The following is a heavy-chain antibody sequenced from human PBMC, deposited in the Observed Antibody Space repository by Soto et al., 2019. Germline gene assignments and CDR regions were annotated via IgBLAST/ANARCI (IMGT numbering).Heavy chain of an antibody. V-gene: IGHV1-18*01. J-gene: IGHJ5*02. D-gene: IGHD4-17*01. CDR3: ARGRHYEVRWFEP. Sequence: QLQLVQSGPEVKWPGTSVTVSCKASGDTFRAYGVTWVRQAPGQGLAWRGWISPYNGNRNYAQNFQGRVTMTTGASTNTAYMELRSLTSDDTSVYYCARGRHYEVRWFEPWGQGTLVIVSS. CDR2: ISPYNGNR. CDR1: GDTFRAYG.